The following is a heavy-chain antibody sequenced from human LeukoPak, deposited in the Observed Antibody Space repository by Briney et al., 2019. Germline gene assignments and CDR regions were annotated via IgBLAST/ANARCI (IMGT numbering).Heavy chain of an antibody. Sequence: GGSLRLSCAASGFTFSSYSMNWVRQAPGKGLAWVSYISSSSRTIYYADSVKGRFTISRDNAKNSLYLQMNSLRDEDTAVYYCARDPRDGHCSTASCYGAFDIWGQGTMVTVSS. J-gene: IGHJ3*02. V-gene: IGHV3-48*02. CDR3: ARDPRDGHCSTASCYGAFDI. D-gene: IGHD2-2*01. CDR1: GFTFSSYS. CDR2: ISSSSRTI.